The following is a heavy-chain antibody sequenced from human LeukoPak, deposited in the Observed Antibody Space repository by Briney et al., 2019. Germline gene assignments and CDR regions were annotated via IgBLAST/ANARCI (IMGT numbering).Heavy chain of an antibody. CDR2: IYTSGST. D-gene: IGHD1-26*01. CDR1: GGSFSGYY. J-gene: IGHJ4*02. CDR3: ARETGIVGAIDY. V-gene: IGHV4-59*10. Sequence: SETLSLTCAVYGGSFSGYYWSWIRQPAGKGLEWIGRIYTSGSTNYNPSLKSRVTMSVDTSKNQFSLKLSSVTAADTAVYYCARETGIVGAIDYWGQGTLVTVSS.